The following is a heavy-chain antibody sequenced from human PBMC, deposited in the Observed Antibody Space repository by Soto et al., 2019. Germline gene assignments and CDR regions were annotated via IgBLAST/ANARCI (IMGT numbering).Heavy chain of an antibody. CDR3: ARGHYGTICVFDY. CDR2: INPSGGST. J-gene: IGHJ4*02. CDR1: GYTFTNYY. Sequence: ASVKVSCKASGYTFTNYYIHWVRQAPGQGLEWMGIINPSGGSTTYAQKIQGRVTMTRDTSTSTVYMELSSLTSEDTAVYYCARGHYGTICVFDYWGQGALVTVSS. V-gene: IGHV1-46*01. D-gene: IGHD3-16*01.